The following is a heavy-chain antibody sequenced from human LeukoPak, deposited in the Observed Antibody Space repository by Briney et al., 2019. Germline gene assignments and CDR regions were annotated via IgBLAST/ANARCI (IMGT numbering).Heavy chain of an antibody. Sequence: ASVKVSCKASGGTFSSYAISWVRQAPGQGLEWMGRIIPILGIANYAQKFQGRVTITADKSTSTAYMELSSLRSEDTAVYYCARPGDYYYYGMDVWGQGTTVTVS. J-gene: IGHJ6*02. V-gene: IGHV1-69*04. CDR2: IIPILGIA. D-gene: IGHD3-10*01. CDR1: GGTFSSYA. CDR3: ARPGDYYYYGMDV.